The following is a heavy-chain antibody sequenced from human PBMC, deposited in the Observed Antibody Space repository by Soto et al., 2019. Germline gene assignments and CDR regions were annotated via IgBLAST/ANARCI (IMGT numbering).Heavy chain of an antibody. J-gene: IGHJ6*02. CDR2: ISAGGDST. CDR3: AALYSSSSYYYYVMDV. D-gene: IGHD6-6*01. V-gene: IGHV3-23*01. Sequence: PGGSLRLSCAASGFTLSFYAMSWVRQAPGRGLEWVSTISAGGDSTYYADSVKGRFTISRDSSKNTLYLRMNSLRAEDTAVYYCAALYSSSSYYYYVMDVWGQGTSVTVS. CDR1: GFTLSFYA.